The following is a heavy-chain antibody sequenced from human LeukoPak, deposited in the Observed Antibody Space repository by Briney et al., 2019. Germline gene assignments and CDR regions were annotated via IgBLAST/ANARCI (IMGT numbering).Heavy chain of an antibody. Sequence: SETLCLTCAAYGVSFSGYYWSWIRQPPGKGLEWIGEINHSGSTNYNPSLKNRVTISVDTSKNQFSLKLSSVTAADTAMYYCAREVADYGGYYYYHYMDVWGKGTTVTISS. D-gene: IGHD4-23*01. J-gene: IGHJ6*03. V-gene: IGHV4-34*01. CDR1: GVSFSGYY. CDR2: INHSGST. CDR3: AREVADYGGYYYYHYMDV.